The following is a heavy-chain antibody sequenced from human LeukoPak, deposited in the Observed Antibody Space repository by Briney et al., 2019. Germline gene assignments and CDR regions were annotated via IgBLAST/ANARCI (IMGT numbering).Heavy chain of an antibody. D-gene: IGHD5-24*01. Sequence: GGSLRLPCAASGFTFSDYSMSWVRQAPGKGLEWVAAVGHNAAGTYYADSVKGRFTISRDNSRNTMYLQMNSLTAEDTAVYYCAKACLVATTPGRGMDVWGQGTTVAVSS. V-gene: IGHV3-23*01. CDR3: AKACLVATTPGRGMDV. J-gene: IGHJ6*02. CDR1: GFTFSDYS. CDR2: VGHNAAGT.